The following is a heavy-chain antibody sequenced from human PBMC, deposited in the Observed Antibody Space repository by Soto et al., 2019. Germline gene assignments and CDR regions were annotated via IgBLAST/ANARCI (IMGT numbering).Heavy chain of an antibody. CDR1: GGSISSGGYY. V-gene: IGHV4-31*03. CDR3: ARERGDHYVDY. J-gene: IGHJ4*02. CDR2: IYYSGST. Sequence: PSETLSLTCTVSGGSISSGGYYWSWIRQHPGKGLEWIGYIYYSGSTYYNPSLKSRVTISVDTSKNQFSLKLSSVTAADTAVYYCARERGDHYVDYWGQGTLVTVSS. D-gene: IGHD2-21*02.